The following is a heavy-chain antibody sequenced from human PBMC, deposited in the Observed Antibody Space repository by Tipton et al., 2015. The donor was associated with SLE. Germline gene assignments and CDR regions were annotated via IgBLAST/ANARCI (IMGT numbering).Heavy chain of an antibody. Sequence: TLSLTCTVSGGSISSHYWSWIRQPPGKGLEWIGRIFTSGTTNYNPSLKSRVTMSVDTSKNQFSLKLSSVTAADTAMYFSARGNRITMADYWGQGTLVTVSS. V-gene: IGHV4-4*07. CDR1: GGSISSHY. CDR2: IFTSGTT. D-gene: IGHD3-10*01. J-gene: IGHJ4*02. CDR3: ARGNRITMADY.